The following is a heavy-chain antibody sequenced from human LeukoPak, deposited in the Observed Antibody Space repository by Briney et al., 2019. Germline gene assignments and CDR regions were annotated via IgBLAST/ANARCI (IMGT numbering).Heavy chain of an antibody. Sequence: LRLSCAASGFTFSDYCMNWIRQAPGKGLEWIGEINHSGSTNYNPSLKSRVTISVDTSKNQFSLKLSSVTAADTAVYYCARGGSGRTGNKNADYWGQGTLVTVSS. CDR3: ARGGSGRTGNKNADY. V-gene: IGHV4-34*01. CDR2: INHSGST. D-gene: IGHD1-1*01. CDR1: GFTFSDYC. J-gene: IGHJ4*02.